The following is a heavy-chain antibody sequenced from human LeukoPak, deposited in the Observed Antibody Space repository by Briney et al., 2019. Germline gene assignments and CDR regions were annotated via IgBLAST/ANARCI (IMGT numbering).Heavy chain of an antibody. CDR1: GFTFSSYS. V-gene: IGHV3-23*01. Sequence: GGSLRLSCAASGFTFSSYSMNWVRQAPGKGLEWVSTISGNGVSTSYADSVKGRFTISRDNSKNTLFLQMNSLRVEDTAVYYCAKEGSGWFSENFDYWGQGTLVTVSS. J-gene: IGHJ4*02. D-gene: IGHD6-19*01. CDR3: AKEGSGWFSENFDY. CDR2: ISGNGVST.